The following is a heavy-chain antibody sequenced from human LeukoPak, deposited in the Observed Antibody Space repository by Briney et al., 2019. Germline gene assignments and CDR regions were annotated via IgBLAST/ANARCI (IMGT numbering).Heavy chain of an antibody. D-gene: IGHD3-10*01. CDR3: ARLGSVGYYNYQYMDI. J-gene: IGHJ6*03. Sequence: SETLSLTCAVYGGSFSGYYWSWIRQPPGKGLEWIGEINDIGNTNYDPSLRSRVTISVDTSKNQFSLSLTSATAADTAAYFCARLGSVGYYNYQYMDIWGNGTTVTVSS. CDR2: INDIGNT. CDR1: GGSFSGYY. V-gene: IGHV4-34*01.